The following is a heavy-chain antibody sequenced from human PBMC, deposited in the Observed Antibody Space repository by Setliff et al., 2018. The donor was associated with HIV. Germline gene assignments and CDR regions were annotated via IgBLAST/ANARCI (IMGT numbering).Heavy chain of an antibody. CDR1: GYTFTDYF. CDR2: ISPDNGNR. Sequence: ASVKVSCKSSGYTFTDYFMHWVRQAPGQGLEWMGWISPDNGNRRILRRFQGRVTMTRDTSINTAYMELSGLTSDDTAVYYCARDDRNWNPLDVFDIWGQGTMVTVSS. D-gene: IGHD1-1*01. CDR3: ARDDRNWNPLDVFDI. J-gene: IGHJ3*02. V-gene: IGHV1-2*02.